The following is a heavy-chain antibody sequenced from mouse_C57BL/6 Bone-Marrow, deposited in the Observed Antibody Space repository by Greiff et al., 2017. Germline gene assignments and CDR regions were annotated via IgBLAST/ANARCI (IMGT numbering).Heavy chain of an antibody. J-gene: IGHJ3*01. D-gene: IGHD2-5*01. V-gene: IGHV1-81*01. CDR3: ARSYSNYFWFAY. Sequence: VQLQQSGAELARPGASVKRSCKASGYTFTRYGISWVKQRTGQGLEWIGEIYPRSGNTYYNEKFKGKATLTADKSSSTAYMELRSLTSEDSAVYFCARSYSNYFWFAYWGQGTLVTVSA. CDR2: IYPRSGNT. CDR1: GYTFTRYG.